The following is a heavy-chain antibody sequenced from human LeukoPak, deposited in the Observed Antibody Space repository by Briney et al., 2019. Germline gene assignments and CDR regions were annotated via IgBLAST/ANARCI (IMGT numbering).Heavy chain of an antibody. Sequence: PGGSLRLSCAASGFTFSNYAVSWVRQAPGKGLEWVSAISGSVSGSGGNTYYADSVKGRFTISRDNSKNTLFLQMNSLRAEDTAVYYCAKVDDGTGYPQLPFDYWGQGTLVTVS. V-gene: IGHV3-23*01. CDR2: ISGSVSGSGGNT. J-gene: IGHJ4*02. CDR3: AKVDDGTGYPQLPFDY. CDR1: GFTFSNYA. D-gene: IGHD3-22*01.